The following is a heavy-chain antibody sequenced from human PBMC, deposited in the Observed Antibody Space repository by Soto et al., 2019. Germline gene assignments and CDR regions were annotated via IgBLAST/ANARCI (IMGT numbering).Heavy chain of an antibody. CDR1: GFTFRSFG. CDR2: VSYDGNHK. V-gene: IGHV3-30*18. CDR3: AKDVGQQLVLNYGMDV. J-gene: IGHJ6*02. D-gene: IGHD6-13*01. Sequence: QVPLVESGGGVIQPGTSLSLSCGSSGFTFRSFGMYWVRQAPGKGLEWVAVVSYDGNHKYYADSVKGRFTVSRDNPEXXLYLQMNSLRGEDTAVYYCAKDVGQQLVLNYGMDVWGQGTTVTVSS.